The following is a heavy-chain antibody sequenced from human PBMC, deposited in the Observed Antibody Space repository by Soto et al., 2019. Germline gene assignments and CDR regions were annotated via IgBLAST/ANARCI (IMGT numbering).Heavy chain of an antibody. D-gene: IGHD2-8*01. CDR1: GGSISSYY. J-gene: IGHJ4*02. CDR3: ARRYAGNFDY. CDR2: IYYSGST. V-gene: IGHV4-59*01. Sequence: LSLTCTVSGGSISSYYWSWIRQPPGKGLEWIGYIYYSGSTNYNPSLKSRVTISVDTSKNQFSLKLSSVTAADTAVYYCARRYAGNFDYWGQGTLVTVSS.